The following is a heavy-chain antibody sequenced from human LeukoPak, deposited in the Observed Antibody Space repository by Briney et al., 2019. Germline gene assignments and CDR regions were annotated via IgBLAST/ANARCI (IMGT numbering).Heavy chain of an antibody. J-gene: IGHJ4*02. D-gene: IGHD3-10*01. V-gene: IGHV3-11*05. Sequence: GGSLRLSCAASGFTFSDYYMSWIRQAPGKGLEWISYISSSYGYTDYADSVKGRFTISRDNAKSSLYLHLNSLRAEDTAVYCCARGGGTYGFLFDYWGQGTLVTVSS. CDR1: GFTFSDYY. CDR3: ARGGGTYGFLFDY. CDR2: ISSSYGYT.